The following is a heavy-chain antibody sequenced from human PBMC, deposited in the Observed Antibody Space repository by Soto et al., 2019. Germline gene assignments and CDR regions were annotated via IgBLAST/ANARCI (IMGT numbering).Heavy chain of an antibody. D-gene: IGHD3-22*01. CDR2: IDPSDSQT. V-gene: IGHV5-10-1*01. J-gene: IGHJ4*02. CDR3: ARQIYDSDTGPNFQYYFDS. CDR1: GYGFAGYW. Sequence: GESLKISCKGSGYGFAGYWITWVRQKPGKGLEWMGRIDPSDSQTYYSPSFRGHVTISATKSITTVFLQWSSLRASDTAMYYCARQIYDSDTGPNFQYYFDSWGQGTPVTSPQ.